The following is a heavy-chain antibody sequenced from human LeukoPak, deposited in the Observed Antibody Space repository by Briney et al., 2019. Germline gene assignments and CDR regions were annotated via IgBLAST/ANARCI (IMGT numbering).Heavy chain of an antibody. CDR3: ASRTNTYFDS. J-gene: IGHJ4*02. V-gene: IGHV3-74*01. D-gene: IGHD2-8*01. CDR1: GFTFSNYW. Sequence: GGSLRLSCGASGFTFSNYWMHWVRQAPGKGLVWVSRINSDGSTTSYADSVKGRFTISRDNAKNTLYLQMNSLRAEDTAVYYCASRTNTYFDSWGQGTLVTVSS. CDR2: INSDGSTT.